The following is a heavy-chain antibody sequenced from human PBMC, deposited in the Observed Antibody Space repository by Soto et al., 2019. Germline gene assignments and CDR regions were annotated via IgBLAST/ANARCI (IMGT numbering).Heavy chain of an antibody. CDR2: LQTDGSHP. D-gene: IGHD2-21*01. CDR3: ARGGEPDF. V-gene: IGHV3-74*01. Sequence: EVQLVESGGGLVQPGGSLRLSCVASGFKFDYYWMHWVRQAPGGGLMWISRLQTDGSHPAYAESVKGRFTISRDNAKNTRYLQMNTLRVVDKAIYYCARGGEPDFGGQGTLVTVSS. J-gene: IGHJ4*02. CDR1: GFKFDYYW.